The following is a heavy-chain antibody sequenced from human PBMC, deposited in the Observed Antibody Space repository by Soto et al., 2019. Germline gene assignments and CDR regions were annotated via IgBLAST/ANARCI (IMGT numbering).Heavy chain of an antibody. Sequence: QVQLVEAGGGVVQPGGSLRLSCATSGFTFTSYTMHWVLQAQGKGLEWVATFWYDASGQKYADSVKGRFTISRNPSTSTLYLHMDSLRPEDTALYYCAFGSWNQYYFDYWGQEILVPVSS. D-gene: IGHD6-13*01. CDR2: FWYDASGQ. V-gene: IGHV3-33*01. J-gene: IGHJ4*02. CDR3: AFGSWNQYYFDY. CDR1: GFTFTSYT.